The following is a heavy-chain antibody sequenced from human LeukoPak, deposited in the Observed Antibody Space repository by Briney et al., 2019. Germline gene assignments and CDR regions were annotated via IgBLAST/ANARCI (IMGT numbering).Heavy chain of an antibody. CDR3: ARESHSTYDY. CDR1: GFTFRSYG. D-gene: IGHD4-11*01. J-gene: IGHJ4*02. V-gene: IGHV3-30*02. CDR2: IRYDGSNK. Sequence: GGSLRLSCAASGFTFRSYGMHWVRQAPGKGLEWVAYIRYDGSNKFYTVSVKGRFTISRDNSKNTLYLQMNSLRSEDTGVYYCARESHSTYDYWGQGTLVTVSS.